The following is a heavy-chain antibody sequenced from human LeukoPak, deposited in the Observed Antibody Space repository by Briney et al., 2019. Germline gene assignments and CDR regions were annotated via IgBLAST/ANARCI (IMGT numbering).Heavy chain of an antibody. CDR2: IKEDGSEK. Sequence: GGPLRLSCAASEFTFIKYWMPWVRQAPAKGLEGVANIKEDGSEKYYADSVKGRFTIFRDNAKNSVYLQMNSLRAEDTAVYYCAREWFGEDFYGYYLYYIDVWGKGTPVTVSS. CDR1: EFTFIKYW. CDR3: AREWFGEDFYGYYLYYIDV. J-gene: IGHJ6*03. D-gene: IGHD3-10*01. V-gene: IGHV3-7*01.